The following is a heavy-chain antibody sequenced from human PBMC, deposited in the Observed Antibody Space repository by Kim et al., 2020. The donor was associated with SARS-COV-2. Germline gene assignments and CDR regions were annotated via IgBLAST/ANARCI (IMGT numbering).Heavy chain of an antibody. Sequence: SETLSLTCTVSGGSISSYYWSWIRQPPGKGLEWIGYIYYSGSTNYNPSLKSRVTISVDTSKNQFSLKLSSVTAADTAVYYCARVPYPYYFDYWGQGTLVTVSS. V-gene: IGHV4-59*01. J-gene: IGHJ4*02. CDR3: ARVPYPYYFDY. CDR2: IYYSGST. CDR1: GGSISSYY.